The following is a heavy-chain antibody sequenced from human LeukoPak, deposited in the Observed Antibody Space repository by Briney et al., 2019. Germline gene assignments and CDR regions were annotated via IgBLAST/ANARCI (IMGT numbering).Heavy chain of an antibody. J-gene: IGHJ4*01. CDR3: ARAGRNYDY. CDR2: ISTSGSTM. CDR1: GFTFSSYE. Sequence: GGSLRLSCAASGFTFSSYEMNWVRQAPGKGLEWVSYISTSGSTMFYADSVKGRFTISRDNAKNSLYVQMNSLRAGDTAIYYCARAGRNYDYWGQEPWSPSPQ. D-gene: IGHD1-26*01. V-gene: IGHV3-48*03.